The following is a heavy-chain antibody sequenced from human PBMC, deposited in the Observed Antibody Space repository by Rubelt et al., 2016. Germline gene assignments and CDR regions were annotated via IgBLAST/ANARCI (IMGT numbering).Heavy chain of an antibody. D-gene: IGHD4-17*01. CDR3: ARAHDFGDYGWNDAFDI. Sequence: ISYIGSGRSPIYYADSVKGRFTISRDNVKNSLYLQMNSLRAEDTAVYYCARAHDFGDYGWNDAFDIWGQGTMVTVSS. J-gene: IGHJ3*02. CDR2: IGSGRSPI. V-gene: IGHV3-21*05.